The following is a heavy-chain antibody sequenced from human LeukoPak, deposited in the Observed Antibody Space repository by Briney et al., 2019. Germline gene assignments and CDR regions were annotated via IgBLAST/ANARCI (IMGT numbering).Heavy chain of an antibody. CDR1: GFTFSSYA. D-gene: IGHD3-22*01. Sequence: GGSLRLSCAASGFTFSSYAMSWVRQAPGKGLELVSAISGSCGSTYYADSVKGRFTISRDNSKNTLYLQMNSLRAEDTAVYYCAKGAPDNYYDSSGSYFDYWGQGTLVIVSS. CDR2: ISGSCGST. CDR3: AKGAPDNYYDSSGSYFDY. V-gene: IGHV3-23*01. J-gene: IGHJ4*02.